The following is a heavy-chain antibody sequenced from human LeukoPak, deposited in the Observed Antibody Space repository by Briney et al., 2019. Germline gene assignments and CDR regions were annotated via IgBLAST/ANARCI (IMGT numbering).Heavy chain of an antibody. CDR2: IYYSGST. CDR3: ARGDSGYDLGYYYMDV. D-gene: IGHD5-12*01. Sequence: SSETLSLTCTVSGGSISSYYWSWIRQPPGKGLEWIGYIYYSGSTNYNPSLKSRVTISVDTSKNQFSLKLSSVTAMDTAVYYCARGDSGYDLGYYYMDVWGKGTTVTISS. V-gene: IGHV4-59*13. CDR1: GGSISSYY. J-gene: IGHJ6*03.